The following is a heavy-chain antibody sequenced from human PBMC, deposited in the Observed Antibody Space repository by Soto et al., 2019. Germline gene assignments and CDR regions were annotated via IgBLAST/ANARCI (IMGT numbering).Heavy chain of an antibody. CDR1: GGSVSSGSYY. V-gene: IGHV4-61*01. CDR2: IYYSGST. CDR3: GREGRGYYYDSSGYYYKGPPRYYYGMDV. J-gene: IGHJ6*02. D-gene: IGHD3-22*01. Sequence: ASETLSLTCTVSGGSVSSGSYYWSWIRQPPGKGLEWIGYIYYSGSTNYNPSLKSRVTISVDTSKNQFSLKLSSVTAPDTAVYYCGREGRGYYYDSSGYYYKGPPRYYYGMDVWGQGTTVTVSS.